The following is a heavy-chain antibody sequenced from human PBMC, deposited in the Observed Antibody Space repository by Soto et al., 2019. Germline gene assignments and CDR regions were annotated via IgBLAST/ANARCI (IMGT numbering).Heavy chain of an antibody. D-gene: IGHD3-10*01. CDR2: IYHSGST. V-gene: IGHV4-4*02. Sequence: SETLSLTCAVSGGSISSSNWWSWVRQPPGKGLEWIGEIYHSGSTNYNPSLKSRVTISVDKSKNQFSLKLSSVTAADTAVYYCARANLWFGEPILDYWGQGTLVTVSS. J-gene: IGHJ4*02. CDR3: ARANLWFGEPILDY. CDR1: GGSISSSNW.